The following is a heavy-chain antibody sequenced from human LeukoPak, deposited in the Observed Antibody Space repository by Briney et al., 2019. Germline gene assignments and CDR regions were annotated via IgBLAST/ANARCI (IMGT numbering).Heavy chain of an antibody. V-gene: IGHV4-4*07. Sequence: PSETLSLTCTVSGGSISSYYWSWIRQPAGKGLEWIGRIYTSGGTNYNPSLKSRVTMSVDTSKNQFSLKLSSVTAADTAVYYCAREITIFGVVIPYDAFDIWGQGTMVTVSS. CDR1: GGSISSYY. CDR3: AREITIFGVVIPYDAFDI. J-gene: IGHJ3*02. D-gene: IGHD3-3*01. CDR2: IYTSGGT.